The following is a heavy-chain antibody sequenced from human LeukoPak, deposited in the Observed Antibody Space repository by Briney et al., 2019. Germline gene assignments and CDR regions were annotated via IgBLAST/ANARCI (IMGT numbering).Heavy chain of an antibody. D-gene: IGHD3-22*01. Sequence: HPGGSLRLSCAASGFTFSSYAMSWVRQAPGKGLEWVSAISGSGGSTYYADSVKGRFTISRDNSKNTLYLQMNSLRAEDTAVYYCAKVLESGAIVVVIWHAFDIWGQGTMVTVSS. CDR1: GFTFSSYA. J-gene: IGHJ3*02. CDR3: AKVLESGAIVVVIWHAFDI. CDR2: ISGSGGST. V-gene: IGHV3-23*01.